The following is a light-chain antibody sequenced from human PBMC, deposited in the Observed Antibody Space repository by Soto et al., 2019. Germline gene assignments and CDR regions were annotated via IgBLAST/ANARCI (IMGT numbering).Light chain of an antibody. CDR3: QQYGNSPLT. Sequence: DIVLTQSPATLSLSPGQTATLSCRASQSVSSYLAWYQQKAGQAPRLLIYEGSNRATGIPTRFSGSGSGTDFTLTISRLEPEDFAVYYCQQYGNSPLTFGGGTKVDI. V-gene: IGKV3-11*01. J-gene: IGKJ4*01. CDR1: QSVSSY. CDR2: EGS.